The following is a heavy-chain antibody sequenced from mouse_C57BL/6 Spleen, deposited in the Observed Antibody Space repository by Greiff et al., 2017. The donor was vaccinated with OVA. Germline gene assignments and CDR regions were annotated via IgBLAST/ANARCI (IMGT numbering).Heavy chain of an antibody. D-gene: IGHD1-1*01. Sequence: VQLQQSGAELVKPGASVKISCKASGYAFSSYWMNWVKQRPGKGLEWIGQIYPGDGDTNYNGKFKGKATLTADKSSSTAYMQLSSLTSEDSAVYFCAREFITTVGAPYYFDYWGQGTTLTVSS. V-gene: IGHV1-80*01. J-gene: IGHJ2*01. CDR2: IYPGDGDT. CDR3: AREFITTVGAPYYFDY. CDR1: GYAFSSYW.